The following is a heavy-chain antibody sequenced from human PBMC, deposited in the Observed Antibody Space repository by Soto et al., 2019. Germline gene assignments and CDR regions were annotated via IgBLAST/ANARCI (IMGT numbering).Heavy chain of an antibody. CDR3: ARDKITGLFDY. J-gene: IGHJ4*02. V-gene: IGHV4-34*01. D-gene: IGHD2-8*02. CDR1: GGSFSGYY. CDR2: INHSGST. Sequence: QVQLQQWGAGLLKPSETLSLTCAVYGGSFSGYYWTWIRQPPGTGLEWIGEINHSGSTNYNPSLKSRVTRSVDTCKYQFSLKRTSVTAADTAVYYCARDKITGLFDYWGQGTLVTVSS.